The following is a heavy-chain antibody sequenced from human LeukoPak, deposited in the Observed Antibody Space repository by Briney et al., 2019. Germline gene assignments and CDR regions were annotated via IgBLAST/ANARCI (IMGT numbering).Heavy chain of an antibody. CDR2: IYHSGSP. CDR3: ARGGGSYYLGAFDI. J-gene: IGHJ3*02. D-gene: IGHD1-26*01. CDR1: GGSISSNNW. Sequence: SETLSLTCAVSGGSISSNNWWGWVRQPPGKGLEWIGEIYHSGSPNYNPSLKSRVTISVDKSRNHFSLNLSSVTAADTAVYYCARGGGSYYLGAFDIWGQGTMVTVSS. V-gene: IGHV4-4*02.